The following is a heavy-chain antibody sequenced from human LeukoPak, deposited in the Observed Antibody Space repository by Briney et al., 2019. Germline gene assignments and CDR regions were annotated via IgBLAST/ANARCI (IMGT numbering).Heavy chain of an antibody. CDR3: AKYSGSYYYPPNWDS. Sequence: PGGSLRLSCAASRFTFGSYGMTWVRQAPGKGLEWVSSISGHGGNSYYADSVKGRFTISRDNSKNTLYLQMNSLRGEDTAVYYCAKYSGSYYYPPNWDSWGQGTLVTVSS. D-gene: IGHD1-26*01. CDR2: ISGHGGNS. V-gene: IGHV3-23*01. CDR1: RFTFGSYG. J-gene: IGHJ4*02.